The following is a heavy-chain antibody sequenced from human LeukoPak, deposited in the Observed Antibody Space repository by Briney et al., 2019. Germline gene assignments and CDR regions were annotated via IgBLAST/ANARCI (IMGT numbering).Heavy chain of an antibody. CDR3: ARVRDAFDI. V-gene: IGHV4-59*11. CDR2: IYYSGST. Sequence: SEPLSLTCTVSGGSISSHYWSWIRQPPGKGLEWIGYIYYSGSTNYNPSLKSRVTISVDTSKNQLSLKLSSVTAADTAVYYCARVRDAFDIWGQGTMVTVSS. CDR1: GGSISSHY. J-gene: IGHJ3*02.